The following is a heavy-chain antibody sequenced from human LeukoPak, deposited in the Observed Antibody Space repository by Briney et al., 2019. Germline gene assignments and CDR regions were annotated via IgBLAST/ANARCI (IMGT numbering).Heavy chain of an antibody. CDR2: ISSNGGST. J-gene: IGHJ3*02. CDR1: GFTFSSYA. V-gene: IGHV3-64*01. CDR3: ARSPGEVVNPEYAFEI. D-gene: IGHD3-10*01. Sequence: GGSLRLSCAASGFTFSSYAMHWVRQAPGKGLEYVSAISSNGGSTYYANSVKGRFTISRDNSKNTLYLQMGSLRAEDMAVYYCARSPGEVVNPEYAFEIWGQGTMVTVSS.